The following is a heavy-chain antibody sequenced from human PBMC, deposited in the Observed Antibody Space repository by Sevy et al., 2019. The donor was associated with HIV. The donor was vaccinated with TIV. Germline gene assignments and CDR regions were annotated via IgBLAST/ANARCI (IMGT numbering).Heavy chain of an antibody. CDR1: GGSISGYY. CDR3: ARGSPDHYFGMDV. Sequence: SETLSLTCTVSGGSISGYYRSWIRQPPGKGLEWMGYSYYSGSTNYNPSLKSRVTISVDTSKNQFSLKLISVTAADTAVYYCARGSPDHYFGMDVWGQGTTVTVSS. J-gene: IGHJ6*02. CDR2: SYYSGST. V-gene: IGHV4-59*01.